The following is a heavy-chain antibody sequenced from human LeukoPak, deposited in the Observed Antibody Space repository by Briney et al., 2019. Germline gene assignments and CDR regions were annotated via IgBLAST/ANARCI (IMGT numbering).Heavy chain of an antibody. J-gene: IGHJ4*02. Sequence: GGSLRLSCAAAGFTFSTYGMTWVRQAPGKGLEWVSAIGGSGVSTYYADSVKGRFTISRDNSKNTLYLQMNSLRAEDTAVYYCAKGPLLWDWGQGTLVTVSS. V-gene: IGHV3-23*01. CDR1: GFTFSTYG. CDR2: IGGSGVST. D-gene: IGHD2/OR15-2a*01. CDR3: AKGPLLWD.